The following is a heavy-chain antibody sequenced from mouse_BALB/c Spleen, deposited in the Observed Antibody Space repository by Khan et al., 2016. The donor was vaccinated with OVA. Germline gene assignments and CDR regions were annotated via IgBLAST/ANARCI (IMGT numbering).Heavy chain of an antibody. CDR3: ARIYGSDFDY. V-gene: IGHV1-20*02. CDR2: INPHIGET. D-gene: IGHD1-1*01. J-gene: IGHJ2*01. Sequence: VQLKQSGPELVKPGASVKISCKASGYSFTGYFMNWVMQSHGKSLEWIGRINPHIGETFYNQKFKGKATLTVDESSSTAHMELRSLASEDSAVYYSARIYGSDFDYWGQGTTLTVSS. CDR1: GYSFTGYF.